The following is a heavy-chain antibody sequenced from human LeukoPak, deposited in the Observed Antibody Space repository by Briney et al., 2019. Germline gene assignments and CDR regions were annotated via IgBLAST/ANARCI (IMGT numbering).Heavy chain of an antibody. CDR2: ITPNSGFT. D-gene: IGHD4-11*01. CDR3: ARGGLQGQIDY. CDR1: GYTFTGYY. J-gene: IGHJ4*02. V-gene: IGHV1-2*06. Sequence: GASVMVSCRPSGYTFTGYYLHWGRQAPGQGLEGMGRITPNSGFTNYAQKFQGRVTMTRDTSISTAYMELSRLRSDDTAVYYCARGGLQGQIDYWGQGTLVTVSS.